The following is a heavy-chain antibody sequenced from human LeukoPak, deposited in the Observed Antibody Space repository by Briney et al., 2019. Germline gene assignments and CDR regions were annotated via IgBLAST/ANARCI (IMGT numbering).Heavy chain of an antibody. J-gene: IGHJ4*02. CDR3: AKDYLLRYFDWLPQGY. D-gene: IGHD3-9*01. CDR1: GFTFSTYS. CDR2: ISYDGNNK. V-gene: IGHV3-30*18. Sequence: GGSLRLSCAASGFTFSTYSMHWVRQAPGKGLEWVAVISYDGNNKYYADSVKGRFTISRDNSKNTLYLQMNSLRAEDTAVYYCAKDYLLRYFDWLPQGYWGQGTLVTVSS.